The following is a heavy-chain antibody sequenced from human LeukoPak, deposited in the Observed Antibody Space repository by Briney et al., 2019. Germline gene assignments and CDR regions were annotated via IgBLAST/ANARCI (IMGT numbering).Heavy chain of an antibody. CDR3: ARGTGYSSGCPDY. CDR2: IYHSGST. J-gene: IGHJ4*02. D-gene: IGHD6-19*01. Sequence: PSGTLSLTCAVSGGSISSSHWWSWVRQPPGKGLEWIGEIYHSGSTNYSPSLKNRVTISVDKSRNQFSLKLSSVTAADTAVYYCARGTGYSSGCPDYWGQGTLVTVSS. V-gene: IGHV4-4*02. CDR1: GGSISSSHW.